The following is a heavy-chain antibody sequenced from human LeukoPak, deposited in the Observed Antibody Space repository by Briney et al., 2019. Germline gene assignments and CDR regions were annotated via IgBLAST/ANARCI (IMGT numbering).Heavy chain of an antibody. CDR2: IIPIFGTA. CDR1: GGTFSSYA. Sequence: SVKVSCKASGGTFSSYAISWVRQAPGQGLEWMGGIIPIFGTANYAQKFQGRVTITADESTSTAYMELSSLRSEDTAVYYCARVGGYCSSTSCYEGRNYYYGMDVWGRGTTVTVSS. D-gene: IGHD2-2*01. CDR3: ARVGGYCSSTSCYEGRNYYYGMDV. J-gene: IGHJ6*04. V-gene: IGHV1-69*01.